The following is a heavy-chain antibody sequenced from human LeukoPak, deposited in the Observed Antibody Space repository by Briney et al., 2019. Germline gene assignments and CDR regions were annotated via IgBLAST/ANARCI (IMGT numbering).Heavy chain of an antibody. V-gene: IGHV3-53*01. CDR1: GFTFSSNA. CDR3: ARNGYSSSWYRN. CDR2: IYSGGST. J-gene: IGHJ4*02. Sequence: GGSLRLSCAASGFTFSSNAMSWVRQAPGKGLEWVSVIYSGGSTYYADSVEGRLTISRDNSKNTLYLQMNSLRAEDTAVYYCARNGYSSSWYRNWGQGTLVTVSS. D-gene: IGHD6-13*01.